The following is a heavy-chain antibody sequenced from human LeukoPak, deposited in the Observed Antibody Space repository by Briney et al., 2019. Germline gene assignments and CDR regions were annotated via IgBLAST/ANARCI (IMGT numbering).Heavy chain of an antibody. CDR3: VQNTPGTIDH. CDR2: IYPSGAT. V-gene: IGHV4-38-2*01. D-gene: IGHD1-7*01. Sequence: AGGSLRLSCAASGFTFSSYAMSWIRQPPGKGLECIGNIYPSGATYYNPSLKSRVTISIDTSKSQFSLRLSSVTAADTAVYYCVQNTPGTIDHWGQGTLVTVSS. J-gene: IGHJ4*02. CDR1: GFTFSSYA.